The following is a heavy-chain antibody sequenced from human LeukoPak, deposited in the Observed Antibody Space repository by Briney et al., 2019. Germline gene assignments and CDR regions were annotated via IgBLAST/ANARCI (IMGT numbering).Heavy chain of an antibody. V-gene: IGHV1-2*02. CDR1: GYTFTSYG. CDR2: INPNSGGT. J-gene: IGHJ5*02. CDR3: ARGFTGIAAADPFDP. Sequence: GASVKVSCKASGYTFTSYGISWVRQAPGQGLEWMGWINPNSGGTNYAQEFQGRVTMTRDTSISTAYMELSRLRSDDTAVYYCARGFTGIAAADPFDPWGQGTLVTVSS. D-gene: IGHD6-13*01.